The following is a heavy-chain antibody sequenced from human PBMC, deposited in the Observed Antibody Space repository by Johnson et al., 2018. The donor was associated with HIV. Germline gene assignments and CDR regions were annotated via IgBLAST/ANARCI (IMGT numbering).Heavy chain of an antibody. CDR2: SSGSGGST. CDR3: ALKQLVTMDDAFDI. CDR1: GFSFDDFG. Sequence: LLVESGGVVVQPGGSLRLSCAASGFSFDDFGMSWVRQAPGKGLEWVSSSSGSGGSTYYADSVKGRFTISRDNSKNTLYLQMNSLRAEDTAVYYCALKQLVTMDDAFDIWGQGTMVTVSP. V-gene: IGHV3-23*04. J-gene: IGHJ3*02. D-gene: IGHD6-13*01.